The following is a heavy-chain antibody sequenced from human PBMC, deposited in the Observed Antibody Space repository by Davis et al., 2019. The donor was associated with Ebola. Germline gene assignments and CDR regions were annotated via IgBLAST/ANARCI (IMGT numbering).Heavy chain of an antibody. J-gene: IGHJ5*02. CDR3: AKDSSGWSVGWFDP. CDR2: ISGSGGST. V-gene: IGHV3-23*01. CDR1: GGSISSSSYY. Sequence: PSETLSLTCTVSGGSISSSSYYWGWIRQPPGKGLEWVSAISGSGGSTYYADSVKGRFTISRDNSKNTLYLQMNSLRAEDTALYYCAKDSSGWSVGWFDPWGQGTLVTVSS. D-gene: IGHD6-19*01.